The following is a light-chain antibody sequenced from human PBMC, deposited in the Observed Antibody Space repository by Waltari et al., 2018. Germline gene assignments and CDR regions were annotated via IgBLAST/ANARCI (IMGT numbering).Light chain of an antibody. J-gene: IGKJ1*01. CDR3: QHHVRLPAT. V-gene: IGKV3-20*01. Sequence: SCRASQNIGNYLAWYQQKPGQAPRLLSYGASSRAAGIPDRFSGSGSGADFSLTISRLEPEDFAVYYCQHHVRLPATFGQGTKV. CDR2: GAS. CDR1: QNIGNY.